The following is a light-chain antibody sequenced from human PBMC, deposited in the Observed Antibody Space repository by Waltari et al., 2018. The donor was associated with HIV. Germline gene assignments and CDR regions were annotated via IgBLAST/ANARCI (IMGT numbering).Light chain of an antibody. J-gene: IGLJ3*02. Sequence: QPVLTQPPSASASLGASVTLTCTLSSGYSNYKVDWYQQRPGKGPRFVMRGGTGGIVGSKGDGIPDRFSVLGSGLNRYLTIKNIQEEDESDYHCGADHGSGSNFRWVFGGGTKLTVL. CDR3: GADHGSGSNFRWV. CDR2: GGTGGIVG. CDR1: SGYSNYK. V-gene: IGLV9-49*01.